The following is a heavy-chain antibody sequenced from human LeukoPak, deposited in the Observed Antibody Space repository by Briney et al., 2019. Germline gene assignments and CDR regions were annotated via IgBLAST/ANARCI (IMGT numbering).Heavy chain of an antibody. V-gene: IGHV3-21*01. D-gene: IGHD4-17*01. CDR1: GFTFSSEW. CDR2: ISSSSSYI. Sequence: GGSLRLSCAASGFTFSSEWMHWVRQAPGKGLEWVSSISSSSSYIYYADSVKGRFTISRDNAKNSLYLRMNSLRAEDTAVYYCATKDTYGPPYWGQGTLVTVSS. CDR3: ATKDTYGPPY. J-gene: IGHJ4*02.